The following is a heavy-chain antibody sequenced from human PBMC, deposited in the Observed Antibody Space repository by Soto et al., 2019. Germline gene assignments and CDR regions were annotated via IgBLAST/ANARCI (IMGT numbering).Heavy chain of an antibody. Sequence: QVQLQQWGAGLLKPSETLSLTCAVYGGSFSGYYWSWIRQPPGKGLGWVGEINHRGSTNYNPSLKSRAPISVDTSKNQFSLKLSSVPAADTAVYYCASAPFGEPPYYFDYWGQGTLVTVSS. V-gene: IGHV4-34*01. CDR2: INHRGST. CDR3: ASAPFGEPPYYFDY. J-gene: IGHJ4*02. CDR1: GGSFSGYY. D-gene: IGHD3-10*01.